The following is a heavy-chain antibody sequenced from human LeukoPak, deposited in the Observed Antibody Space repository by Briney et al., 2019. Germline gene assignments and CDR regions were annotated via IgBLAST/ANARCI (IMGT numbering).Heavy chain of an antibody. J-gene: IGHJ5*02. CDR2: ISSSSSYI. V-gene: IGHV3-21*01. CDR1: GFTFSSYS. D-gene: IGHD5-24*01. CDR3: AKRDGYNLWWFDP. Sequence: GGSLRLSCAASGFTFSSYSMNWVRQAPGKGLEWVSSISSSSSYIYYAGSVKGRFTISRDNAKNSLYLQMNSLRAEDTAVYYCAKRDGYNLWWFDPWGQGTLVTVSS.